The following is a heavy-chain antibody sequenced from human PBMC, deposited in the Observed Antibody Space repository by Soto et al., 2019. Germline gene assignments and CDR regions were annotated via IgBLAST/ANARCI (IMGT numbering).Heavy chain of an antibody. CDR1: GGTFSSYA. Sequence: SVKVSCKASGGTFSSYAISWVRQAPGQGLEWMGGIIPIFGTANYAQKFQGRVTITADESTSTAYMELSSLRSEDTAVYYCARRSRVVVVAANSDAFDIWGQGTMVTVSS. CDR2: IIPIFGTA. J-gene: IGHJ3*02. CDR3: ARRSRVVVVAANSDAFDI. D-gene: IGHD2-15*01. V-gene: IGHV1-69*13.